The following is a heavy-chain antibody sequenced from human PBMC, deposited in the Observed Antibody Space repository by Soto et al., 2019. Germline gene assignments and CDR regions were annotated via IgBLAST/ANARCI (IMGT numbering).Heavy chain of an antibody. CDR2: IYPGDSDT. Sequence: GESLKISCKGSGYSFTSYWIGWVRQMPGKGLEWMGIIYPGDSDTRYSPSFQGQVTISADKSISTAYLQWSSLKASDTAMYYCARRGYCSGGSCPELFDYWGQGTLVTVSS. V-gene: IGHV5-51*01. CDR1: GYSFTSYW. J-gene: IGHJ4*02. D-gene: IGHD2-15*01. CDR3: ARRGYCSGGSCPELFDY.